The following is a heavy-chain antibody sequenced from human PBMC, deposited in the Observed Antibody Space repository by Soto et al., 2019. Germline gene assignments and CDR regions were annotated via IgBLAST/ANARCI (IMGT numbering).Heavy chain of an antibody. CDR2: ISYDGSNK. CDR1: GFTFSHYG. J-gene: IGHJ6*02. Sequence: GGSLRLSCAVSGFTFSHYGMHWVRQAPGKGLEWVALISYDGSNKYYADSVKGRFTISRDNSKNTLYLQMNSLRAEDTALYYCAKDHRMGFCSGGSCFSGGFLYGMDVWGQGTTVTVSS. V-gene: IGHV3-30*18. CDR3: AKDHRMGFCSGGSCFSGGFLYGMDV. D-gene: IGHD2-15*01.